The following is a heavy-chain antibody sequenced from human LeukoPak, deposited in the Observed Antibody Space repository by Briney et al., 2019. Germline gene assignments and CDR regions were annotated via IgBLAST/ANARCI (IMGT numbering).Heavy chain of an antibody. Sequence: GASVKVSCKVSGYTLTELSMHWVRQAPGKGLEWMGGFDPEEGETIYAQKIQGRVTMTEDTSADTAYMELSSLRSEDTAVYYCATVHQIMGARNRRDAFDIWGQGTMVTVSS. CDR2: FDPEEGET. V-gene: IGHV1-24*01. CDR1: GYTLTELS. CDR3: ATVHQIMGARNRRDAFDI. D-gene: IGHD1-26*01. J-gene: IGHJ3*02.